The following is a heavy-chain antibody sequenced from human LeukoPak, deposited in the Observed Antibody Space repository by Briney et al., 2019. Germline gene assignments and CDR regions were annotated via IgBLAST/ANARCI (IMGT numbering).Heavy chain of an antibody. Sequence: PGGSLRLSCAASAFTFSSYEMNWVRQAPGKGLEWVSYISSSGTTIYYAESVKGRFTISRDNAKNSLYLQMNSLRAEDTAVYYCARRDGSGDQYYYGMDVWDKGTTVTVSS. CDR2: ISSSGTTI. J-gene: IGHJ6*04. CDR3: ARRDGSGDQYYYGMDV. CDR1: AFTFSSYE. V-gene: IGHV3-48*03. D-gene: IGHD3-10*01.